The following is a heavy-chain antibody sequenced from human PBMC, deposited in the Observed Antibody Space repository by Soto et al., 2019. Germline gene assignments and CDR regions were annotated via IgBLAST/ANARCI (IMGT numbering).Heavy chain of an antibody. J-gene: IGHJ4*02. CDR2: TSGGAGST. V-gene: IGHV3-23*01. CDR1: GFTFNSSA. CDR3: AKGRYRIGWYDPYFDY. D-gene: IGHD6-19*01. Sequence: EVQLLEAGGGLVQPGGSLRLSCAASGFTFNSSAMSWVRQAPGKGLEWVSTTSGGAGSTYYADSVKGRFTISRDNSKHTLYLQMNSLRADDTAVYYCAKGRYRIGWYDPYFDYWGQGTLVTVSS.